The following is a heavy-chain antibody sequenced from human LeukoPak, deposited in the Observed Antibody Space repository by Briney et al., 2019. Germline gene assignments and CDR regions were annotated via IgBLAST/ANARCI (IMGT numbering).Heavy chain of an antibody. J-gene: IGHJ4*02. D-gene: IGHD3-10*01. CDR1: GYTFTSYA. V-gene: IGHV1-18*01. Sequence: GASVKVSCKASGYTFTSYAMHWVRQAPGQRLEWMGWISAYNGNTNYAQKLQGRVTMATDTSTSTAYMELRSLRSDDTAVYYCARSGFGEFYYWGQGTLVTVSS. CDR2: ISAYNGNT. CDR3: ARSGFGEFYY.